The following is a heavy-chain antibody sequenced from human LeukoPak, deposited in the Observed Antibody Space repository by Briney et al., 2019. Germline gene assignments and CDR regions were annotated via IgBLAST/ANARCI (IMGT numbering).Heavy chain of an antibody. Sequence: PGGSLRLSCAASGFTFNTYAMSRVRQAPGKGLEWVSGITSGANTYYADSVKGRFTISRDNSENTLNLQMNSLRAEDTAIYYCAKARAGDITAAFNYWGQGTLVTVSS. CDR2: ITSGANT. D-gene: IGHD6-13*01. V-gene: IGHV3-23*01. CDR3: AKARAGDITAAFNY. J-gene: IGHJ4*02. CDR1: GFTFNTYA.